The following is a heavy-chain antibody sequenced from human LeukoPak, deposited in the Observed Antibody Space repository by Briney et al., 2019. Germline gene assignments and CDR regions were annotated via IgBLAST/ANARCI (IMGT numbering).Heavy chain of an antibody. CDR1: GGSFSGYY. D-gene: IGHD3-16*02. CDR2: INHSGST. J-gene: IGHJ4*02. V-gene: IGHV4-34*01. Sequence: PSETLSLTCAVYGGSFSGYYWSWIRQPPGKGLEWIGEINHSGSTNYNPSLKSRVTISVDTSKNQFSLKLSSVTAADTAVYYCARAEIKLYNQRRCYFDYWGQGTLVTVSS. CDR3: ARAEIKLYNQRRCYFDY.